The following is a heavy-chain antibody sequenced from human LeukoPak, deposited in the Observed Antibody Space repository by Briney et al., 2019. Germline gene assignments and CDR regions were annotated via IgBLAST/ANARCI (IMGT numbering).Heavy chain of an antibody. J-gene: IGHJ4*02. CDR2: IYWHDDK. Sequence: KSGPTLVHPTQTFTLTCTFSGFSLSTRGVGVGWIRQPSVKVLESPTLIYWHDDKHYSPSLKSRLTITNDTYKHLVVLTMTTMDPVDTATYYCAHRRHHHLVTVFDYWGQGAMVTVSS. CDR1: GFSLSTRGVG. CDR3: AHRRHHHLVTVFDY. V-gene: IGHV2-5*01. D-gene: IGHD2-8*01.